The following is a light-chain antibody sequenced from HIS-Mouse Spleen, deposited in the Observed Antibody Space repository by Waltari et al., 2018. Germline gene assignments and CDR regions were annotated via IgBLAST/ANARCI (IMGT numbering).Light chain of an antibody. J-gene: IGKJ2*01. V-gene: IGKV4-1*01. CDR1: QSVLYSSNNKNY. CDR3: QQYYSTPYT. Sequence: DIVMTQSPDSLAVSLGERATINCKSSQSVLYSSNNKNYLAWYQQKPGQPPKLLIYWASNRESGVPERFRGSGSGTDFTLTISSLQAEDVAVYYCQQYYSTPYTFGQGTKLEIK. CDR2: WAS.